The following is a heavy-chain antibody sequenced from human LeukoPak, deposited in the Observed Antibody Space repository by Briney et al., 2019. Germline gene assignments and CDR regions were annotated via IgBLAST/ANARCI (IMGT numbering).Heavy chain of an antibody. J-gene: IGHJ4*02. Sequence: PGGSLRLSCAASGFTFSSYAMHWVRQAPGKGLEWVAVISYDGSNKYYADSVKGRFTISRDNSKNTLYLQMNSLRAEDTAVYYCAKDGFLRYFDWLWDFDYWGQGTLVTVSS. CDR1: GFTFSSYA. D-gene: IGHD3-9*01. CDR3: AKDGFLRYFDWLWDFDY. CDR2: ISYDGSNK. V-gene: IGHV3-30*04.